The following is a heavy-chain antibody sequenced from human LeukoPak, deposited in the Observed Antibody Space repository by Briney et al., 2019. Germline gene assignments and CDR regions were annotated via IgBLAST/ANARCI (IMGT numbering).Heavy chain of an antibody. Sequence: GASVKVSCKASGYTFTGYYMHWVRQAPGQGLEWMGWINPNSGGTNYAQKFQGRVTMTRDTSISTAYMELSRLRSDDTAVYYCARGDIVVVPAYNWFDPWGQGTLVTVSS. CDR3: ARGDIVVVPAYNWFDP. J-gene: IGHJ5*02. D-gene: IGHD2-2*01. V-gene: IGHV1-2*02. CDR2: INPNSGGT. CDR1: GYTFTGYY.